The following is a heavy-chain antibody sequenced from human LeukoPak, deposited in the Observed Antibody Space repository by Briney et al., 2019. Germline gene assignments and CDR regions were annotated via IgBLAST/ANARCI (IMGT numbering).Heavy chain of an antibody. V-gene: IGHV4-39*07. CDR1: GGSLNSPNFY. CDR3: AGRPKYSNSWHYFDY. D-gene: IGHD6-13*01. Sequence: SETLSLTCIVSGGSLNSPNFYWGWIRQPPGKGLEWIATIYYTGTTYYNPSLKSRVTISEDTSKNQFSLKLSSVTAADTAIYYCAGRPKYSNSWHYFDYWGPGTLVTVSS. J-gene: IGHJ4*02. CDR2: IYYTGTT.